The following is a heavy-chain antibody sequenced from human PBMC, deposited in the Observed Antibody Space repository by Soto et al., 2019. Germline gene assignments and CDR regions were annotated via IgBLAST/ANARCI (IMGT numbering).Heavy chain of an antibody. CDR3: ARHCGDSSGYYYPRDAFDI. CDR2: IYPGDSDT. V-gene: IGHV5-51*01. J-gene: IGHJ3*02. CDR1: GYSFTSYW. Sequence: GESLKISCKGSGYSFTSYWIGWVRQMPGKGLEWMGIIYPGDSDTRYSPPFQGQVTISADKSISTAYLQWSSLKASDTAMYYCARHCGDSSGYYYPRDAFDIWGQGTMVTVSS. D-gene: IGHD3-22*01.